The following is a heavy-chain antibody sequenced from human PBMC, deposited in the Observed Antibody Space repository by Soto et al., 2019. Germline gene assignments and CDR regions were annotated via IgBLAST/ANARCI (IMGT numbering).Heavy chain of an antibody. Sequence: ASVKVSCKASGYTFTSYDVNWVRQATGQGLEWMGWMNPNSGNTGYAQKFQGRVTMTRNTSISTAYMELSSLRSEDTAVYYCARLTSYYDYIWGSYRPRHFDYWGQGTLVTVSS. CDR2: MNPNSGNT. CDR1: GYTFTSYD. D-gene: IGHD3-16*02. CDR3: ARLTSYYDYIWGSYRPRHFDY. J-gene: IGHJ4*02. V-gene: IGHV1-8*01.